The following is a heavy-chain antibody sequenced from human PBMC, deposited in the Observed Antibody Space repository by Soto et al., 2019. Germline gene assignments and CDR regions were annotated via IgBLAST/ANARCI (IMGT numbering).Heavy chain of an antibody. Sequence: QVQLVESGGGVVQPGRSLRLSCAASGFTFSSYGMHWVRQAPGKGLEWVAVISHDGSNKYYADFVKGRFTISRDNSKNTLYVQMNSLRAEDTAVYYCAKALSYGEEAFDIWGQGTMVTVSS. CDR2: ISHDGSNK. CDR3: AKALSYGEEAFDI. V-gene: IGHV3-30*18. CDR1: GFTFSSYG. D-gene: IGHD4-17*01. J-gene: IGHJ3*02.